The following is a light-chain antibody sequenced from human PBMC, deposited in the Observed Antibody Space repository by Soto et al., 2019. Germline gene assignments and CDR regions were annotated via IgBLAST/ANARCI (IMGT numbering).Light chain of an antibody. J-gene: IGLJ1*01. CDR2: ESS. Sequence: QSVLTQPASVSGSPGQSITISCTGTSSDVGSYNLVSWYQQHPGKAPKLMIYESSKRPSGVSNRFSGSKSGNTASLTISGLQAEDEADYYCCSYAGSVYVFGTGTKLTVL. CDR3: CSYAGSVYV. CDR1: SSDVGSYNL. V-gene: IGLV2-23*01.